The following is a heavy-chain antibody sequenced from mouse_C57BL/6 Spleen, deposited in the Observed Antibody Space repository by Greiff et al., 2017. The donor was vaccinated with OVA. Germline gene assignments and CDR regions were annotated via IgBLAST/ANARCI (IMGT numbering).Heavy chain of an antibody. V-gene: IGHV1-50*01. J-gene: IGHJ2*01. Sequence: VQLQQPGAELVKPGASVKLSCKASGYTFTSYWMQWVKQRPGQGLEWIGEIDPSDSYTNYNQKFKGKATLTVDTSSSTAYMQLSSLTSEDSAVYYCARTDYSKTPLFDYWGQGTTLTVSS. CDR2: IDPSDSYT. D-gene: IGHD2-5*01. CDR1: GYTFTSYW. CDR3: ARTDYSKTPLFDY.